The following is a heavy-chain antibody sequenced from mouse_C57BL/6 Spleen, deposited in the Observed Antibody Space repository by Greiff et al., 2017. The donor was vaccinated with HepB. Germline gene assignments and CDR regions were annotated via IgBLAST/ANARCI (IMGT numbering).Heavy chain of an antibody. CDR2: ISSGSSTI. CDR3: ARVDYDYLYYAMDY. CDR1: GFTFSDYG. J-gene: IGHJ4*01. Sequence: DVKLVESGGGLVKPGGSLKLSCAASGFTFSDYGMHWVRQAPEKGLEWVAYISSGSSTIYYADTVKGRFTISRDNAKNTLFLQMTSLRSEDTAMYYCARVDYDYLYYAMDYWGQGTSVTVSS. D-gene: IGHD2-4*01. V-gene: IGHV5-17*01.